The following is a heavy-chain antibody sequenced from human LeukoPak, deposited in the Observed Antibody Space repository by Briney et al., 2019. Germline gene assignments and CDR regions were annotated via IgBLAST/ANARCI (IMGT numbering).Heavy chain of an antibody. D-gene: IGHD3-10*01. J-gene: IGHJ4*02. CDR1: GFTFSSYS. CDR3: AKAGEYHGSGSYFPFDY. V-gene: IGHV3-23*01. CDR2: ISGSGGST. Sequence: GGSLRLSCAASGFTFSSYSMNWVRQAPGKGLEWVSSISGSGGSTYYADYVKGRFTISRDNSKNTLYLQMNSLRADDTAVYYCAKAGEYHGSGSYFPFDYWGQGTLVTVSS.